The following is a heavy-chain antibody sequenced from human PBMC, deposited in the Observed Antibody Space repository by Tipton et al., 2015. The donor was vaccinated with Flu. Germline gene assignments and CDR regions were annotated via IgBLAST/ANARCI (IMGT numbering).Heavy chain of an antibody. D-gene: IGHD1-7*01. CDR2: INSDGSST. J-gene: IGHJ4*02. CDR1: GFTFSSYW. V-gene: IGHV3-74*01. Sequence: SLRLSCAASGFTFSSYWMHWVRQAPGKGLVWVSRINSDGSSTSYADSVKGRFTISRDNAKNTLYLQMNSLRAEDTAVYYCAKERSITGTIRADYWGQGTLVTVSS. CDR3: AKERSITGTIRADY.